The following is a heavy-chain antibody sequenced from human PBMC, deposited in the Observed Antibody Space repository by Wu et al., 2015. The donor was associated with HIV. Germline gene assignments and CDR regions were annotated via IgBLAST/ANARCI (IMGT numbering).Heavy chain of an antibody. CDR1: GDTFSSYA. J-gene: IGHJ4*02. D-gene: IGHD2-2*01. V-gene: IGHV1-69*05. CDR2: IIPIFGTA. CDR3: ARARSLGYCSSTSCYSSGGFDY. Sequence: QVQLAQSGAEVKKPGSSVKVSCKASGDTFSSYAISWVRQAPGQGLEWMGGIIPIFGTANYAQKFQGRVTITTDESTSTAYMELSSLRSEDTAVYYCARARSLGYCSSTSCYSSGGFDYWGQGTLVTVSS.